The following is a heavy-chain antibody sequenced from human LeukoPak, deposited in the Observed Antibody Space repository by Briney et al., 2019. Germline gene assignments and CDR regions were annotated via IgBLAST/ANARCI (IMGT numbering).Heavy chain of an antibody. Sequence: TGGSLRLSCAASGFTVSSNFTSWVRQAPGKGLEWVSVIYSGGDTYYADSVKGRFTISRDNSKNTLYLQMNSLRAEDTAVYYCARDIGGIFDSWGQGTLVTVSS. J-gene: IGHJ4*02. CDR2: IYSGGDT. V-gene: IGHV3-53*01. CDR1: GFTVSSNF. D-gene: IGHD1-26*01. CDR3: ARDIGGIFDS.